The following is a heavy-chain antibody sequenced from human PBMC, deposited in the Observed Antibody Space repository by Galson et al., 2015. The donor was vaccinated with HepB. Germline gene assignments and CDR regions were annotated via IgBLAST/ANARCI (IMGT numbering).Heavy chain of an antibody. Sequence: SVKVSCKASGYTFTSYYMHWVRQAPGQGLEWMGIINPSGGGTSYAQKFQDRVTMTRDTSTSTVYMELSSLRSEDTAVYYCARGASIQTQDWYFDLWGRGTLVTVSS. CDR3: ARGASIQTQDWYFDL. D-gene: IGHD5-18*01. V-gene: IGHV1-46*01. CDR2: INPSGGGT. CDR1: GYTFTSYY. J-gene: IGHJ2*01.